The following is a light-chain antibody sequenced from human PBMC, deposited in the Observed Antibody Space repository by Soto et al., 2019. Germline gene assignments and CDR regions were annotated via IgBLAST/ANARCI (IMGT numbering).Light chain of an antibody. CDR1: GSDIGSYNS. CDR2: DVT. V-gene: IGLV2-8*01. J-gene: IGLJ2*01. CDR3: CSYADSNSLV. Sequence: SALTQPPSASGSPGQSVTISCTGSGSDIGSYNSVSWYQQHPGKAPKLIIYDVTERPSGVPDRFSGSKSGTTASLTVSGLQAEDEADYYCCSYADSNSLVFGGGTKVTV.